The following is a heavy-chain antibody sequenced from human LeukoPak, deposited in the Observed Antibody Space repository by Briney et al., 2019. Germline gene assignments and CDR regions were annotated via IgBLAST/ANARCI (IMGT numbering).Heavy chain of an antibody. J-gene: IGHJ4*02. Sequence: GGSLRLSCAASGFTFSSYSMNWVRQAPGKGLEWVSSISSSSSYIYYADSVKGRLTISRDNAKNSLYLQMNSLRAEDTAVYYCARDQGTSVTAMVGGHFDYWGPGTLVTVSS. CDR3: ARDQGTSVTAMVGGHFDY. CDR2: ISSSSSYI. CDR1: GFTFSSYS. D-gene: IGHD4-17*01. V-gene: IGHV3-21*01.